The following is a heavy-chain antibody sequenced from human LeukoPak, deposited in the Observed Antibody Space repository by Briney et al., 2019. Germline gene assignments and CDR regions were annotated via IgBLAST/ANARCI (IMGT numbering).Heavy chain of an antibody. V-gene: IGHV4-39*07. CDR2: IYYSGST. D-gene: IGHD1-1*01. CDR3: ARRQGYNWRVPPYNWFDP. CDR1: GGSISSSSYY. J-gene: IGHJ5*02. Sequence: PSETLSLTCTVSGGSISSSSYYWGWIRQPPGKGLEWIGSIYYSGSTNYNPSLKSRVTISVDTSKNQFSLTLSSVTAADTAVYYCARRQGYNWRVPPYNWFDPWGQGTLVTVSS.